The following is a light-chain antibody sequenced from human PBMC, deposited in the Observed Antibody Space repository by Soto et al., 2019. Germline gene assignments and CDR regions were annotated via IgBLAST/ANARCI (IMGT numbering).Light chain of an antibody. CDR1: QTITTSQ. Sequence: EIVLTQTPGTLSLSPGERATLFCRASQTITTSQLAWYQQKPGQAPRVLIFGASNRATGIPDRFSGSGSGTDFTLTISRLEPKDFAIYYCQQYAGSPRTFGQGTKVDIK. CDR3: QQYAGSPRT. CDR2: GAS. V-gene: IGKV3-20*01. J-gene: IGKJ1*01.